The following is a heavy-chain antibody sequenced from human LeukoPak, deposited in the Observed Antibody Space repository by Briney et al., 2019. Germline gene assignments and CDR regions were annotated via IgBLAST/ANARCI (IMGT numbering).Heavy chain of an antibody. CDR1: GFTFSSYT. V-gene: IGHV3-21*01. J-gene: IGHJ5*02. CDR2: ISGSNSYI. Sequence: GGSLRLSCAASGFTFSSYTMHWIRQASGKGLEWVSSISGSNSYIFYADSVKGRFTVSRDNAKDSLYLQMNSLRAEDTAVYYCAKDNWFDPWGQGTLVTVSS. CDR3: AKDNWFDP.